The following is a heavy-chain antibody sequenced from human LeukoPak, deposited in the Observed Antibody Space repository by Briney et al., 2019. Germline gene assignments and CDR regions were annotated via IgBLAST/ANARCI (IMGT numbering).Heavy chain of an antibody. V-gene: IGHV4-39*07. Sequence: PSETLSLTCTVSGGSISSTIRYWGWIRQPPGKELEWIATVYHTGTTYYNPSLKSRVSISVDTSNNQFSLKLSSMTAADTAVYYCAGDEYRGNSLGSLWGQGTLVSVSS. D-gene: IGHD4-23*01. CDR1: GGSISSTIRY. J-gene: IGHJ4*02. CDR3: AGDEYRGNSLGSL. CDR2: VYHTGTT.